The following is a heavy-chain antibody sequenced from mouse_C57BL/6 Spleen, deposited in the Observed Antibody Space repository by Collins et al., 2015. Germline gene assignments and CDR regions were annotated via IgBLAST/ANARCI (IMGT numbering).Heavy chain of an antibody. CDR2: IYPGSGST. Sequence: QVQLQQPGAELVKPGASVKMSCKASGYTFTSYWITWVKQRPGQGLEWIGDIYPGSGSTNYNEKFKSKATLTVDTSSSTAYMQLSSLTSEDSAVYYCARGPYDGYYTWFAYWGQGALVAVSA. V-gene: IGHV1-55*01. D-gene: IGHD2-3*01. J-gene: IGHJ3*01. CDR3: ARGPYDGYYTWFAY. CDR1: GYTFTSYW.